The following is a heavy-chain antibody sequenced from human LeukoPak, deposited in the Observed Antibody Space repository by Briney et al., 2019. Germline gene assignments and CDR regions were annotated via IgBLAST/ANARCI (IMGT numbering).Heavy chain of an antibody. Sequence: GASVKVSCKASGYTFTGYYMHWVRQAPGQGLEWMGWINPNSGGTNYAQKFQGRVTMTRDTSISTAYMELSRMRSDDTAVYYCAREVTMEGTPFDPWGQGTLVTVSS. V-gene: IGHV1-2*02. CDR1: GYTFTGYY. J-gene: IGHJ5*02. D-gene: IGHD3-10*01. CDR3: AREVTMEGTPFDP. CDR2: INPNSGGT.